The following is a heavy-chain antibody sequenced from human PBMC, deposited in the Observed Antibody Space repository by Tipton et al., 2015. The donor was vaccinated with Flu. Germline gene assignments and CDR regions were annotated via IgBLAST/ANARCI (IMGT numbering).Heavy chain of an antibody. J-gene: IGHJ6*02. Sequence: QVQLVQSGPEVKKPGASVKVSCKTSGYTFTEFGINWLRQAPGQGREWMGWNSAYNGATNYAQKFQGRVTMTIDTSTTTAYMELRNLKSEDTAVYYCARILQGGMDVWGQGTTVSASS. D-gene: IGHD2-15*01. CDR2: NSAYNGAT. CDR1: GYTFTEFG. V-gene: IGHV1-18*04. CDR3: ARILQGGMDV.